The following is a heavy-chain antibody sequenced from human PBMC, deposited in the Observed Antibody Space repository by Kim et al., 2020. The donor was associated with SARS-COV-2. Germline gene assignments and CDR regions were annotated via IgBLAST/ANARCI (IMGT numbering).Heavy chain of an antibody. J-gene: IGHJ6*02. D-gene: IGHD3-9*01. CDR1: GFTFSSYG. CDR2: IWYDGSNK. V-gene: IGHV3-33*01. Sequence: GGSLRLSCAASGFTFSSYGMHWVRQAPGKGLEWVAVIWYDGSNKYYADSVKGRFTISRDNSKNTLYLQLNSLRAEDTAVNYCAGGLGKYYYGMDGWGEGT. CDR3: AGGLGKYYYGMDG.